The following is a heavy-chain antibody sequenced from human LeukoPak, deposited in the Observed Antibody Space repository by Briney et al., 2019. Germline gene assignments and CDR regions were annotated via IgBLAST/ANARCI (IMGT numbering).Heavy chain of an antibody. D-gene: IGHD2-15*01. CDR2: ISESGDST. CDR1: GFTFSTYG. Sequence: GGTLRLSCVASGFTFSTYGMSWVRQAPGKGLEWVSAISESGDSTYYADSVKGRFTISRDNSKNTLYLQMNNLRAEDTALYYCETYARAGSGYFDYWGQGTLVTVSS. V-gene: IGHV3-23*01. CDR3: ETYARAGSGYFDY. J-gene: IGHJ4*02.